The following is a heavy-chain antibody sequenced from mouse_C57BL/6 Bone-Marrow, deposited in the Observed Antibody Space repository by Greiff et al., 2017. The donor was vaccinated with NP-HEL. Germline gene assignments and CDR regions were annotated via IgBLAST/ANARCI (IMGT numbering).Heavy chain of an antibody. D-gene: IGHD1-1*01. CDR3: ARGGFNYGSRQDY. J-gene: IGHJ2*01. V-gene: IGHV1-7*01. CDR2: INPSSGYT. CDR1: GYTFTSYW. Sequence: VQLQQSGAELAKPGASVKLSCKASGYTFTSYWMHWVKQRPGQGLEWIGDINPSSGYTKYNQKYKDKATLTADKSSSTAYMQLSSLTYEDSAVYYCARGGFNYGSRQDYWGPGTTLTVSS.